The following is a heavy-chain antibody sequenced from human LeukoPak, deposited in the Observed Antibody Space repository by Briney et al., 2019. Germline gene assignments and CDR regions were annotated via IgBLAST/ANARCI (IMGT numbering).Heavy chain of an antibody. CDR3: AKGIRSSSWYGIIDY. V-gene: IGHV3-30*02. D-gene: IGHD6-13*01. J-gene: IGHJ4*02. CDR2: IRYDGSNK. Sequence: GGSLRLSCAASGFTFSSYSMHWVRQAPGKGLEWVAFIRYDGSNKYHVDSVKGRFTISRDNSKNTLFLQMNSLRGEDTAVYYCAKGIRSSSWYGIIDYWGQGTLVTVSS. CDR1: GFTFSSYS.